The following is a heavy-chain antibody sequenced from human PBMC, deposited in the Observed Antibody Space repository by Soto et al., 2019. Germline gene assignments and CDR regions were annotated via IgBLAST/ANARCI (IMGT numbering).Heavy chain of an antibody. Sequence: PSETLSLTCAVSGGSISSGGYSWSWIRQPPGKGLEWIGYIYHSGSTYYNPSLKSRVTISVDTSKNQFSLRLSSVTAADTAVYYCARDRLDSGSYHFDYWGQGTLVTVSS. CDR3: ARDRLDSGSYHFDY. V-gene: IGHV4-30-2*01. J-gene: IGHJ4*02. D-gene: IGHD3-10*01. CDR2: IYHSGST. CDR1: GGSISSGGYS.